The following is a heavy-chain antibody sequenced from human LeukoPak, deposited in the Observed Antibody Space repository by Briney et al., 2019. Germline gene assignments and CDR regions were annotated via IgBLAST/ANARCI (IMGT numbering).Heavy chain of an antibody. D-gene: IGHD5-24*01. Sequence: GGSLRLSCTVSGFTVSSNSMSWVRQAPGKGLEWVSFIYSGGNTHYSDSVKGRFTISRDNSKDTLYLQMNSLRPDDTAVYYCAKEQALLWVQLTYAFNLWGLGTMVTVSS. CDR1: GFTVSSNS. J-gene: IGHJ3*01. CDR3: AKEQALLWVQLTYAFNL. CDR2: IYSGGNT. V-gene: IGHV3-53*05.